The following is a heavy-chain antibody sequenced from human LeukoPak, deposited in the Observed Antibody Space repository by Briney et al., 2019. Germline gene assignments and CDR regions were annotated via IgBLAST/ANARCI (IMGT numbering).Heavy chain of an antibody. Sequence: AASVKVSCKASGYTFTSYGISRVRQAPGQGLEWMGWISAYNGNTNYAQKLQGRVTMTTDTSTSTAYMELRSLRSDDTAVYYCARDLAMIVVVSGAFDVWGQGTMVTVSS. V-gene: IGHV1-18*01. J-gene: IGHJ3*01. CDR2: ISAYNGNT. CDR1: GYTFTSYG. D-gene: IGHD3-22*01. CDR3: ARDLAMIVVVSGAFDV.